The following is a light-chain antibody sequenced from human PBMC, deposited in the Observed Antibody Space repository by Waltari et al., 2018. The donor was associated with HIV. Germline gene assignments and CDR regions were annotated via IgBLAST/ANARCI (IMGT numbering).Light chain of an antibody. Sequence: QSALTQPASVSGSPGQSITISCTGTSSDVGAYNYVSWYQQHPAKAPKLMIYEVSNRPSGVSIRFSGAKAGDTASLTISGLQAEDEADYYCSSYTTTRTLVFGGGTKLTVL. CDR2: EVS. J-gene: IGLJ2*01. CDR1: SSDVGAYNY. CDR3: SSYTTTRTLV. V-gene: IGLV2-14*01.